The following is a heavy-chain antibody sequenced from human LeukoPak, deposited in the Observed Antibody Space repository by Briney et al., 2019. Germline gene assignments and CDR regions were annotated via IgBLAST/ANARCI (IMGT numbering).Heavy chain of an antibody. V-gene: IGHV3-53*01. J-gene: IGHJ2*01. Sequence: QAGGSLRLSCAASGFTVSSNYMSWVRQAPGKGLGWVSVIYSGGSTYYADSVKGRFTISRDNSKNTLYLQMNSLRAEDTAVYYCAREGGYRGYDSWEYWYFDVWGRGTLVTVSS. CDR1: GFTVSSNY. D-gene: IGHD5-12*01. CDR2: IYSGGST. CDR3: AREGGYRGYDSWEYWYFDV.